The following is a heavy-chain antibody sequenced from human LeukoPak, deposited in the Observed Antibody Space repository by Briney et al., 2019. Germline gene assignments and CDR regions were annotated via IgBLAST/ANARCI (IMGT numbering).Heavy chain of an antibody. CDR1: GFTFSSYS. D-gene: IGHD3-10*01. J-gene: IGHJ3*02. CDR2: FSSSSSYI. Sequence: PGGSLRLSCAASGFTFSSYSMNWVRQAPGKGLEWVSSFSSSSSYIYYADSVKGRFTIFRDNAKNSLYLQMNSLRAEDTAVYYCARDLYHYGSGSPGAFDIWGQGTMVTVSS. V-gene: IGHV3-21*01. CDR3: ARDLYHYGSGSPGAFDI.